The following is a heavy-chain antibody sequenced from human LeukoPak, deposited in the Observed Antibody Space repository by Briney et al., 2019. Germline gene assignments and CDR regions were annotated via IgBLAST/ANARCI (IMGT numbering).Heavy chain of an antibody. CDR1: GGTFSSYA. CDR2: IIPIFGTA. CDR3: ARDGCSSTSCYHTFDY. J-gene: IGHJ4*02. D-gene: IGHD2-2*01. Sequence: GASVKVSCKASGGTFSSYAISWVRQAPGQGLEWMGGIIPIFGTANYAQKFQGRVTITADESTSTAYMELSSLRSEDTAVYYCARDGCSSTSCYHTFDYWGQGTLVTVSS. V-gene: IGHV1-69*13.